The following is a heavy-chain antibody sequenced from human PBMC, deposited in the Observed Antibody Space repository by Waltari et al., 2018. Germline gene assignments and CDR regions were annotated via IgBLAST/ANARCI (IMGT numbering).Heavy chain of an antibody. V-gene: IGHV1-69*05. CDR3: ARDTLYCSGGSCSYDAFDI. CDR1: GGTFSSYA. CDR2: IIPIFGTA. J-gene: IGHJ3*02. Sequence: QVQLVQSGAEVKKPGSSVKVSCKASGGTFSSYAISWVRQAPGQGLEWMGGIIPIFGTANYAQKFQGRVTITTDESTSTAYMELSSLRSGDTAVYYCARDTLYCSGGSCSYDAFDIWGQGTMVTVSS. D-gene: IGHD2-15*01.